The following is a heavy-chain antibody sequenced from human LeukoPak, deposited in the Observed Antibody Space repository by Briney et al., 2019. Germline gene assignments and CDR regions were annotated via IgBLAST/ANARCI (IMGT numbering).Heavy chain of an antibody. V-gene: IGHV4-59*01. CDR3: AREGYGYEIDY. CDR2: IYYSGST. J-gene: IGHJ4*02. CDR1: GGSISSYY. D-gene: IGHD5-18*01. Sequence: KPSETLSLTCTVSGGSISSYYWSWIRQPPGKGLEWIGYIYYSGSTNYNPSLKSRVTISVDTSKNQFSLKLSSVTAADTAVYYCAREGYGYEIDYWGQGTLVTVSS.